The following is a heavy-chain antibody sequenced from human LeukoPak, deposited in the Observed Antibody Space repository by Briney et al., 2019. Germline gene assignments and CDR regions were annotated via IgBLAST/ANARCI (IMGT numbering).Heavy chain of an antibody. J-gene: IGHJ4*02. Sequence: GGSLRLSCAASGFTFSSYEMNWVRQAPGKGLEWVSYISSSGSTIYYADSVEGRFTISRDNSKNTLFLQMNSLRAEDTAIYYCARIFASGTYSAIDYWGQGTLVTVSS. D-gene: IGHD3-10*01. CDR3: ARIFASGTYSAIDY. V-gene: IGHV3-48*03. CDR2: ISSSGSTI. CDR1: GFTFSSYE.